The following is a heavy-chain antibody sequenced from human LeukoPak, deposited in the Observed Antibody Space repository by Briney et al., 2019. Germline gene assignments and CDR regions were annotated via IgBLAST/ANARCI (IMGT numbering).Heavy chain of an antibody. CDR2: INHSGST. J-gene: IGHJ4*02. V-gene: IGHV4-34*01. Sequence: SETLSLTCTVSGGSISSYYWSWIRQPPGKGLEWIGEINHSGSTNYNPSLKSRVTISVDTSKNQFSLKLSSVTAADTAVYYCASRPANGDSYFDYWGQGTLVTVSS. CDR1: GGSISSYY. CDR3: ASRPANGDSYFDY. D-gene: IGHD4-17*01.